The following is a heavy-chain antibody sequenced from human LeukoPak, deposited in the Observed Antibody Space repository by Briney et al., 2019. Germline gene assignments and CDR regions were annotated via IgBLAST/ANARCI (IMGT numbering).Heavy chain of an antibody. CDR2: INHSGST. D-gene: IGHD4-11*01. Sequence: SETLSLTCAVYGGSFSGYYWSWIRQPPGKGLEWIGEINHSGSTNYNPSLKSRVTISVDTSKNQLSLKLSSVTAADTAVYYCARGHSVFDYWGQGTLVTVSS. J-gene: IGHJ4*02. V-gene: IGHV4-34*01. CDR1: GGSFSGYY. CDR3: ARGHSVFDY.